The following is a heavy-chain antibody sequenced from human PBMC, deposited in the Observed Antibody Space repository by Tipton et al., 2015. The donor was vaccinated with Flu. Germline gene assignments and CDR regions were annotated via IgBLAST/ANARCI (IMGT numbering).Heavy chain of an antibody. CDR3: ARLSFYDVDLRNFYFED. CDR2: ISYSGNT. Sequence: TLSLTCTVSGGSVNSYFWSWIRQPPGKGLDWIGGISYSGNTYYNPSLKSRVVMSVDTSKNEFSLKLTSVTAADTAIYYCARLSFYDVDLRNFYFEDWGQGTLVTVSS. CDR1: GGSVNSYF. V-gene: IGHV4-59*04. D-gene: IGHD3-10*02. J-gene: IGHJ4*02.